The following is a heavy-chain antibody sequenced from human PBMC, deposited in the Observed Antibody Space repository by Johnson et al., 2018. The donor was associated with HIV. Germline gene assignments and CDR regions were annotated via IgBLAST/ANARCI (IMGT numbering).Heavy chain of an antibody. CDR1: GFTFSSYA. CDR2: IKCDGSEK. V-gene: IGHV3-7*03. CDR3: ARSIMGAGPFDI. J-gene: IGHJ3*02. Sequence: VQLVESGGGVVQPGRSLRLSCAASGFTFSSYAMHWVRQAPGKGLEWVADIKCDGSEKYYVDSVKGRFIISRDNAKDSLYLQMNSLRAEDTAVYYCARSIMGAGPFDIWGQGTMVSVSS.